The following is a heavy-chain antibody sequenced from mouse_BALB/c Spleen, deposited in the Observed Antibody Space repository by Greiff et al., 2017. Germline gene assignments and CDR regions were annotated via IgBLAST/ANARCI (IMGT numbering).Heavy chain of an antibody. Sequence: LQESGAELARPGASVKLSCQASGYTFTDYYINWVKQRTGQGLEWIGEIYPGSGNTYYNEKFKGKATLTADKSSSTAYMQLSSLTSEDSAVYFCARGVTTAPMDYWGQGTSVTVSS. CDR1: GYTFTDYY. CDR3: ARGVTTAPMDY. V-gene: IGHV1-77*01. D-gene: IGHD1-2*01. CDR2: IYPGSGNT. J-gene: IGHJ4*01.